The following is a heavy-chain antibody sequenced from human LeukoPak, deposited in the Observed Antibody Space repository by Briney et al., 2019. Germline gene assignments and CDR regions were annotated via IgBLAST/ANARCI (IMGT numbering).Heavy chain of an antibody. Sequence: GGSLRLSCATSGFTFSSYWMSWVRQAPGKGLEWVANIKQDGSEKYYVDSVKGRFTISRDNAKNSLYLQMNSLRAEDTAVYYCARAVNYDFWSGPDTYYFDYWGQGTLVTVSS. J-gene: IGHJ4*02. CDR3: ARAVNYDFWSGPDTYYFDY. CDR1: GFTFSSYW. V-gene: IGHV3-7*04. CDR2: IKQDGSEK. D-gene: IGHD3-3*01.